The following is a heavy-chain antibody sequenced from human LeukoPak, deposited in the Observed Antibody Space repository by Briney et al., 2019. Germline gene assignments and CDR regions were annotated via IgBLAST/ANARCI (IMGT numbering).Heavy chain of an antibody. D-gene: IGHD4-11*01. V-gene: IGHV4-4*02. J-gene: IGHJ5*01. CDR3: ARSPGSYSWNWFDS. Sequence: SETLSLTCAVSGGSISSSNWWSWVRQPPGKGLEWIGEIYHIGSTNYSPSLKSRVTISVDKSKHQFSLKLSSVTAADTAVYYCARSPGSYSWNWFDSWGQGTLVTVSS. CDR1: GGSISSSNW. CDR2: IYHIGST.